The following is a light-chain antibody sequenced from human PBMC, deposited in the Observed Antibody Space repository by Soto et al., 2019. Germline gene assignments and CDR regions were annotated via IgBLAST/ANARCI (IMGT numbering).Light chain of an antibody. V-gene: IGLV2-14*03. CDR2: EVN. Sequence: QSVLTQPASVSGSPGQSIVISCTGSSSDVGGYNYVSWHQQNPGKAPKLMIYEVNNRPSGVSNRFSGSKSGNTASLTISGLQAADEADYYCCSYTGTNTLYVFGTGTKVTVL. CDR3: CSYTGTNTLYV. J-gene: IGLJ1*01. CDR1: SSDVGGYNY.